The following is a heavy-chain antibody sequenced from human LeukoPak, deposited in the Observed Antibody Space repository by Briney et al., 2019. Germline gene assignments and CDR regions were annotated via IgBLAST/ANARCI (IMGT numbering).Heavy chain of an antibody. V-gene: IGHV1-2*02. CDR1: GYTFTSYY. CDR2: INPNSGCT. CDR3: ASEQDTAMAIDAFDI. Sequence: GASVKVSCKASGYTFTSYYMRWVRQAPGQGLEWMGWINPNSGCTNYAQKFQGRVTMTRDTSISTAYMELSRLRSDDTAVYYCASEQDTAMAIDAFDIWGQGTMVTVSS. J-gene: IGHJ3*02. D-gene: IGHD5-18*01.